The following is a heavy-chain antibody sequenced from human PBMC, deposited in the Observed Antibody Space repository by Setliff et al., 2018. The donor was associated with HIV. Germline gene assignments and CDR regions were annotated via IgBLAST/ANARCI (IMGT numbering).Heavy chain of an antibody. CDR3: ASGRGDGYNYFAFDI. Sequence: ASVKVSCKASGYTFTGYHMHWVRQAPGQGLEWMGWINPNSGGTNYAQKFQGRVTMTRDTSISTAYMELSRLRSEDTAMYYCASGRGDGYNYFAFDIWGQGTVVTVSS. V-gene: IGHV1-2*02. CDR1: GYTFTGYH. J-gene: IGHJ3*02. D-gene: IGHD5-12*01. CDR2: INPNSGGT.